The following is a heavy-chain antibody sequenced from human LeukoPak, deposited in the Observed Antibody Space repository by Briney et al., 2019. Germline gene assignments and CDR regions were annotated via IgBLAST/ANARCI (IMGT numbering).Heavy chain of an antibody. CDR1: GGTFSSYA. J-gene: IGHJ4*02. CDR3: VRWELRLGYFDY. CDR2: IIPIFGTA. D-gene: IGHD1-26*01. V-gene: IGHV1-69*13. Sequence: SVKVSCKASGGTFSSYAISWVRQAPGQGLEWMGGIIPIFGTANYAQKFQGRVTITADESTSTAYMELSSLRSEETAVYYCVRWELRLGYFDYWGQGTLVTVSS.